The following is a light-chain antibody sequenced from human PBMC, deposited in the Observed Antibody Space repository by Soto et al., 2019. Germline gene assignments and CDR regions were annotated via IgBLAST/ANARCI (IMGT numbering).Light chain of an antibody. Sequence: EIVLTQSPATLSLSPGERATLSCRASQSVSSHLGWYQQKPGQAPRLLIYDASNRATGIPARFSGSGSGTDFTLTISGLEPEDFAVYYCQQRSSWPLSFGGGTKVEIK. CDR3: QQRSSWPLS. J-gene: IGKJ4*01. V-gene: IGKV3-11*01. CDR2: DAS. CDR1: QSVSSH.